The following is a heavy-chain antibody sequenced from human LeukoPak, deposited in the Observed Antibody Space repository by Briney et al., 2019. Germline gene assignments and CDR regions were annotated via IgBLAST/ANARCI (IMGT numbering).Heavy chain of an antibody. Sequence: SDTLSLPCTVSGDSISSDYWSCLREPPGKGLEWIGYIYYSGKTYYNPSLKSRTTISVDTSKNQFSLKLSSVTAADTAVYYCARGFYSPHYWGQGTLVSVSS. CDR3: ARGFYSPHY. V-gene: IGHV4-59*07. CDR1: GDSISSDY. D-gene: IGHD4-11*01. J-gene: IGHJ4*02. CDR2: IYYSGKT.